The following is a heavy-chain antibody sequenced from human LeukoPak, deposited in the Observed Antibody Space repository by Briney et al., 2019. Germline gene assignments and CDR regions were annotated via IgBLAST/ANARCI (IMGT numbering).Heavy chain of an antibody. J-gene: IGHJ6*02. CDR2: ISSSGSTI. CDR3: ARSSSSLFVYYYYGMDV. Sequence: GGSLRLSCAASGFTFSDYYISWIRQAPGKGLEWVSYISSSGSTIYYADSVKGRFTISRDNAKNSLYLQMNSLRAEDTAVYYCARSSSSLFVYYYYGMDVWGQGTTVTVSS. D-gene: IGHD6-6*01. CDR1: GFTFSDYY. V-gene: IGHV3-11*01.